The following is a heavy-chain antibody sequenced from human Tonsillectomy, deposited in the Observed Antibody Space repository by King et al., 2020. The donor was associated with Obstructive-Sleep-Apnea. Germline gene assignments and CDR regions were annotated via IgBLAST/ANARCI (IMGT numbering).Heavy chain of an antibody. V-gene: IGHV3-30*04. D-gene: IGHD6-13*01. CDR1: GFTFSSFA. CDR2: ISNDGRSA. Sequence: VQLVESGGGVVQPGRSRRLSCAASGFTFSSFAMHWVRQAPGKGLGWVAVISNDGRSAHYTDSVKGRSSISRDNSKNTLSLQVNSLRAEDTAIYHCARDGQAAAAGSIDYWGQGTLVTVSS. CDR3: ARDGQAAAAGSIDY. J-gene: IGHJ4*02.